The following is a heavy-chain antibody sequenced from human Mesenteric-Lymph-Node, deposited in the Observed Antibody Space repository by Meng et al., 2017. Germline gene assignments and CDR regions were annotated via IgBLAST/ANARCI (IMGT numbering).Heavy chain of an antibody. Sequence: ASVKVSCKASGYTFTSYGISWVRQAPGQGLEWMGWISAYNGNTNYAQKLQGRVTMTTDTSTSTAYMELRSLRSDDTAVYYCAREDYVGYGVGTYFDIWGRGTLVTVSS. D-gene: IGHD4-17*01. CDR2: ISAYNGNT. V-gene: IGHV1-18*01. CDR1: GYTFTSYG. CDR3: AREDYVGYGVGTYFDI. J-gene: IGHJ2*01.